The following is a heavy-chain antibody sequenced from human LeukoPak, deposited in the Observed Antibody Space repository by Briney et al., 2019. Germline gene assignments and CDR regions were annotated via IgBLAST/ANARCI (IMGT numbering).Heavy chain of an antibody. CDR1: GFTFSSYG. CDR3: AKGSWWASYGSGSYYNSAEYFQH. CDR2: ISYDGSNK. V-gene: IGHV3-30*18. Sequence: TGGSPRLSCAASGFTFSSYGMHWVRQAPGKGLEWVAVISYDGSNKYYADSVKGRFTISRDNSKNTLYLQMNSLRAEDTAVYYCAKGSWWASYGSGSYYNSAEYFQHWGQGTLVTVSS. J-gene: IGHJ1*01. D-gene: IGHD3-10*01.